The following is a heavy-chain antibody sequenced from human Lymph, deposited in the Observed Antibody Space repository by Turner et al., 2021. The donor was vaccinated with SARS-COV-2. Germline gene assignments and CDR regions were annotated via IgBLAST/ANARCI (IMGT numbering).Heavy chain of an antibody. J-gene: IGHJ4*02. CDR3: AKGGFYDILTGYSNFDY. Sequence: QVQLVESGGGVVQPGRSLRLSCASPGFPFSSYGMHWVRQAPGKGLEWVAVISYDGSNEYYADSVKGRFTISRDNSKNTLYLQMNSLRPEDTAVYYCAKGGFYDILTGYSNFDYWGQGTLVTVSS. CDR2: ISYDGSNE. CDR1: GFPFSSYG. D-gene: IGHD3-9*01. V-gene: IGHV3-30*18.